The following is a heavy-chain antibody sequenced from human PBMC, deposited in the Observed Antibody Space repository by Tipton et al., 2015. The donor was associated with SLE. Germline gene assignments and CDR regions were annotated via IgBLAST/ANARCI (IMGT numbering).Heavy chain of an antibody. Sequence: TLSLTCAVYGGSFRGYYWSWIRQPPGKGLEGSGEINNSGSTNYNPSLNNRVTISVDTSNTQSSLKLSSVTAADTAVYYCARGRELGRDDAFDIWGQGTMVTVSS. CDR1: GGSFRGYY. V-gene: IGHV4-34*01. D-gene: IGHD1-1*01. CDR3: ARGRELGRDDAFDI. J-gene: IGHJ3*02. CDR2: INNSGST.